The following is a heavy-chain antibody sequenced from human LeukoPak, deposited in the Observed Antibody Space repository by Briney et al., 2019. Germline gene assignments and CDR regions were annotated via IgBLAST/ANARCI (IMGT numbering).Heavy chain of an antibody. CDR2: IYYSGGT. V-gene: IGHV4-59*07. D-gene: IGHD2-21*02. CDR1: GGFIRSYY. Sequence: SDTLSLTCAVSGGFIRSYYWTWIRQPPAKGLECIVYIYYSGGTNYNPSLKSRVTISVDTSQNQFSLKLNSVTAADTAVYYCARLSAVVTAIYYFDYWGQGTLVTVSS. J-gene: IGHJ4*02. CDR3: ARLSAVVTAIYYFDY.